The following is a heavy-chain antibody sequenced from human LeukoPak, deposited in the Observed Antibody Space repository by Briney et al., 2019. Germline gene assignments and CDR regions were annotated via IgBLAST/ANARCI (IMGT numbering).Heavy chain of an antibody. CDR3: ARAGTGTFFFPFDY. V-gene: IGHV1-69*01. Sequence: VKVSCKASGGTFSSYAISWVRQAPGQGLEWMGGIIPIFGTANYAQKFQGRVTITADESTSTAYMELSSLRSEDTAVYYCARAGTGTFFFPFDYWGQGTLVTVSS. D-gene: IGHD1-7*01. CDR1: GGTFSSYA. J-gene: IGHJ4*02. CDR2: IIPIFGTA.